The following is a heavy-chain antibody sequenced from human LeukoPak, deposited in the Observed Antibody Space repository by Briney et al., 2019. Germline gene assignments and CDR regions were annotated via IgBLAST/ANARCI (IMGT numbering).Heavy chain of an antibody. CDR2: ISYDGSNK. CDR3: AKDIRMDTAPDY. D-gene: IGHD5-18*01. CDR1: GFTFSSYA. J-gene: IGHJ4*02. V-gene: IGHV3-30*04. Sequence: GGSLRLSCAASGFTFSSYAMHWVRQAPGKGLEWVAVISYDGSNKYYADSVKGRFTISRDNAKNSLYLQMNSLRAEDTAVYYCAKDIRMDTAPDYWGQGTLVTVSS.